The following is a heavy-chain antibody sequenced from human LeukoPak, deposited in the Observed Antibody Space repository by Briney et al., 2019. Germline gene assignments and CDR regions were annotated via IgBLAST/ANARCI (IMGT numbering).Heavy chain of an antibody. CDR3: ARRYCSSTSCPEILDY. CDR2: IYYSGST. D-gene: IGHD2-2*01. V-gene: IGHV4-59*01. J-gene: IGHJ4*02. Sequence: SETLSLTCTVSGGSISSYYWSWIRQPPGKGLEWIGYIYYSGSTNYNPSLKSRVTISVDTSKNQFSLKPSSVTAADTAVYYCARRYCSSTSCPEILDYWGQGTLVTVSS. CDR1: GGSISSYY.